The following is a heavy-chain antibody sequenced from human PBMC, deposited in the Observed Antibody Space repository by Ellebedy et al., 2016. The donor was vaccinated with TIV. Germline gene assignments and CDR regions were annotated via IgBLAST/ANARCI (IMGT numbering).Heavy chain of an antibody. CDR3: ARAGDIVVVPAANSFDY. J-gene: IGHJ4*02. Sequence: SVKVSXXASGGTFSSYAISWVRQAPGQGLEWMGGIIPIFGTANYAQKFQGRVTITADESTSTAYMELSSLRSEDTAVYYCARAGDIVVVPAANSFDYWGQGTLVTVSS. V-gene: IGHV1-69*13. D-gene: IGHD2-2*01. CDR2: IIPIFGTA. CDR1: GGTFSSYA.